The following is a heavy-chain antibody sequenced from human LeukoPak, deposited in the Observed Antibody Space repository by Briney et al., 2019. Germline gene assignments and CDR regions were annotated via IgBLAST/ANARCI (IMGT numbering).Heavy chain of an antibody. CDR2: IYPGDSDT. CDR3: ARLNYYDSSGYSYGMDV. D-gene: IGHD3-22*01. Sequence: GESLKISCKGSEYSFTSYWIGWVRQMPGKGLEWVGIIYPGDSDTRYSPSFQGQVTISADKSISTAYLQWSSLKASDTAMYYCARLNYYDSSGYSYGMDVWGQGTTVTVSS. J-gene: IGHJ6*02. V-gene: IGHV5-51*01. CDR1: EYSFTSYW.